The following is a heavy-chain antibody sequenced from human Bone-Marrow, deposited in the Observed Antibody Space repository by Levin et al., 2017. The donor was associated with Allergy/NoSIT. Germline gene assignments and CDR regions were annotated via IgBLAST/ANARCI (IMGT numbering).Heavy chain of an antibody. CDR3: ARARTHRWAASALAQFDS. J-gene: IGHJ4*02. CDR1: GYTFTNYA. V-gene: IGHV7-4-1*01. Sequence: ASVKVSCKASGYTFTNYAVNWVRQAPGQGLEWMGWINTNTGNPTYAQGFTGRFVFSVDNAVSTAYLQVRSLEAEDTGVSYCARARTHRWAASALAQFDSWGQGTLVTVSS. D-gene: IGHD5-24*01. CDR2: INTNTGNP.